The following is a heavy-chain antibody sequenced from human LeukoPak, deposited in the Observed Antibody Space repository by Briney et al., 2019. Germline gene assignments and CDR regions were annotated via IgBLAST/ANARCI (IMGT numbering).Heavy chain of an antibody. CDR3: ARAFTGYYDSSGYYSRDY. Sequence: PGGSLRLSCAASGFTFSSYSMNWVRQAPGKGLEWVSYISSSSSYIYYADSVKGRFTISRDNAKNSLYLQMNSLRAEDTAVYYCARAFTGYYDSSGYYSRDYWGQGILVTVSS. CDR2: ISSSSSYI. V-gene: IGHV3-21*01. D-gene: IGHD3-22*01. J-gene: IGHJ4*02. CDR1: GFTFSSYS.